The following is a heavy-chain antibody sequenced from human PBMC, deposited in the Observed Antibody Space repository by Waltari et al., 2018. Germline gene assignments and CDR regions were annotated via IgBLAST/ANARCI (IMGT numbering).Heavy chain of an antibody. CDR1: Y. Sequence: YMHWVQQAPGKGLEWMGLVDPEDGETIYAEKFQGRVTITADTSTDTAYMELSSLRSEDTAVYYCATVPRLRFHFQHWGQGTLVTVSS. CDR3: ATVPRLRFHFQH. V-gene: IGHV1-69-2*01. D-gene: IGHD4-17*01. J-gene: IGHJ1*01. CDR2: VDPEDGET.